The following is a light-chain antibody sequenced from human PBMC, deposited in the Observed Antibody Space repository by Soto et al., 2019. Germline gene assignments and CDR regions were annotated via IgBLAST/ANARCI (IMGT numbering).Light chain of an antibody. CDR3: QQYNTYPWT. J-gene: IGKJ1*01. CDR1: QSISSW. CDR2: DAS. V-gene: IGKV1-5*01. Sequence: DIQMTQSPSTLSASVRDRVTITCLASQSISSWLAWYQQKPGQAPKLLMYDASRLESGVPSRFSGSGSGTEFTLTISSLEPDDFATYYCQQYNTYPWTFGLGTKVDIK.